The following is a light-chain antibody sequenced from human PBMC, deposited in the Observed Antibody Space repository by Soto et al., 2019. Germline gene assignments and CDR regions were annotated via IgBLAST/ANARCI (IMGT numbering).Light chain of an antibody. CDR3: QQYDNWPWT. CDR2: DAS. J-gene: IGKJ1*01. V-gene: IGKV3-20*01. Sequence: EIVLTQSPGTLSLSPGERATLSCRASQSLSGNYLAWYQQKPGQAPRLLIYDASNRATDIPARFSGSGSGTDFPLTISSLQSEDFAVYYCQQYDNWPWTFGQGTKVDIK. CDR1: QSLSGNY.